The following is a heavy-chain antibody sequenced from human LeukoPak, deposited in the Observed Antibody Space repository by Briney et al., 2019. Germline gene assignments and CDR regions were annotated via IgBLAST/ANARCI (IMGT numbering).Heavy chain of an antibody. D-gene: IGHD5-18*01. CDR3: ARDHAQLPPRYSYGGGTDY. CDR2: MNPNSGHT. V-gene: IGHV1-8*03. Sequence: ASVKVSCKASGYTFTSYDINWVRQVTGQGLEWMGWMNPNSGHTGYAQKFQGRVTITTNTSISTAYMELSRLRSDDTAVYYCARDHAQLPPRYSYGGGTDYRGQGTLVTVSS. J-gene: IGHJ4*02. CDR1: GYTFTSYD.